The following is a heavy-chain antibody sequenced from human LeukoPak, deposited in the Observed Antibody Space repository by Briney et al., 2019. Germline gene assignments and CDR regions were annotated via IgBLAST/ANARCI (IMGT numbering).Heavy chain of an antibody. V-gene: IGHV4-34*01. J-gene: IGHJ5*01. CDR2: INHSGST. Sequence: SETLSLTCAVYGGSFSGYYWSWIRQPPGKGLEWIGEINHSGSTNYNPSLKSRVTISVDTSKNQFSLKLSSVTAADMAVYYCARAPSRYDVLTGYYGGWFDSWGQGTLVTVSS. CDR3: ARAPSRYDVLTGYYGGWFDS. D-gene: IGHD3-9*01. CDR1: GGSFSGYY.